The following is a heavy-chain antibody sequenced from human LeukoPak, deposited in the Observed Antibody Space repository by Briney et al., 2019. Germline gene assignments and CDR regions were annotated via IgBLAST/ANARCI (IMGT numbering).Heavy chain of an antibody. V-gene: IGHV4-30-4*08. J-gene: IGHJ5*02. CDR3: ASTNCSSSNCFGANWFDP. CDR1: GGTIRSGDYY. D-gene: IGHD2-2*01. CDR2: ICCGGNT. Sequence: SGTLSLTCTVSGGTIRSGDYYWGWIRRPPGGGLEWIGYICCGGNTYYNSSLKSRVTISLDTSKSQFSLKLSSVTAADTAVYFCASTNCSSSNCFGANWFDPWGQGTLVTVSS.